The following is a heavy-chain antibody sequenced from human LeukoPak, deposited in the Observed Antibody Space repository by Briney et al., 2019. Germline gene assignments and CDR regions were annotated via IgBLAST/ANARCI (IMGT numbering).Heavy chain of an antibody. J-gene: IGHJ1*01. V-gene: IGHV4-39*01. Sequence: SETLSLTCTVSGGSISSSRYYWGWIRQPPGKGLEWIGSISYSGTTYYNPSLKSRGSISVDTSRNQFSLKLSSVTAPDTAVYYCARHAPSEYFQHWGQGTLVTVSS. CDR1: GGSISSSRYY. CDR3: ARHAPSEYFQH. CDR2: ISYSGTT.